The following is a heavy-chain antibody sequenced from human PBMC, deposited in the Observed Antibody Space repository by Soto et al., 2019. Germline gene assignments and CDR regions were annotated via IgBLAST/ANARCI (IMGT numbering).Heavy chain of an antibody. D-gene: IGHD3-10*01. V-gene: IGHV4-59*08. J-gene: IGHJ5*02. CDR3: ASQRGITLIRGAVNVFDP. CDR1: GGSITSDY. CDR2: IYYSGST. Sequence: SETLSLTCTVSGGSITSDYWSWIRQPPGKGLEWIGYIYYSGSTNYNPSLKSRVTMSVDTSKNQFSLEVTSVTAADTAMYYCASQRGITLIRGAVNVFDPWGPGILVTVSS.